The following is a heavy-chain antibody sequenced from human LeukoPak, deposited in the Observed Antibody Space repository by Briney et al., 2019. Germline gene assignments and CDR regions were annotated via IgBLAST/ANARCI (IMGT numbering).Heavy chain of an antibody. D-gene: IGHD3-10*01. Sequence: SETLSLTCTVSGGSIRSGSHYWGWIRQPPGKELEWIGNIYYSGNSYYNPSLKSRVTISVDASKIQFSLNLSSVTAADTAVYYCARLSYGSGSHYNFYFDFWGQGTLVTVSA. CDR1: GGSIRSGSHY. V-gene: IGHV4-39*01. J-gene: IGHJ4*02. CDR2: IYYSGNS. CDR3: ARLSYGSGSHYNFYFDF.